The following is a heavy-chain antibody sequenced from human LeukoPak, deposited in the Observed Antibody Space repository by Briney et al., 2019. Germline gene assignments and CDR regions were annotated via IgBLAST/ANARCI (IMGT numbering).Heavy chain of an antibody. Sequence: QSGGSLRLSCAASGFTFSSYAMSWVRQAPGKELEWVSAISGSGGSTYYADSVKGRFTISRDNSKNTLYLQMNSLRAEDTAVYYCAKDRIPIAVAGTGLDYWGQGTLVTVSS. V-gene: IGHV3-23*01. CDR1: GFTFSSYA. CDR3: AKDRIPIAVAGTGLDY. J-gene: IGHJ4*02. D-gene: IGHD6-19*01. CDR2: ISGSGGST.